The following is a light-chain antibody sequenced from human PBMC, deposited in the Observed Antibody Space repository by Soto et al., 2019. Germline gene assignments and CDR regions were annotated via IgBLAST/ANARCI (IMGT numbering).Light chain of an antibody. CDR3: SSYTSNITPYV. Sequence: QSALTQPASMSGSPGQSITISCTRTSSDVGGYNFVSWYHQHPGKAPKLMIYHVTNRPSGVSSRFSGSKSGNTASLTISGLQAEYEADYYCSSYTSNITPYVFGTGTKVTVL. V-gene: IGLV2-14*01. J-gene: IGLJ1*01. CDR1: SSDVGGYNF. CDR2: HVT.